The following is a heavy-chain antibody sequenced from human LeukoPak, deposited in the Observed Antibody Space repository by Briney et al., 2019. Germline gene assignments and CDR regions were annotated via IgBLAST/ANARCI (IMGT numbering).Heavy chain of an antibody. D-gene: IGHD1-1*01. CDR3: ARTTYYYYMDV. CDR2: IYYSGST. V-gene: IGHV4-59*01. Sequence: PSETLSLTCTVSGGSISSYYWSWIRQPPGKGPEWIGYIYYSGSTNYNPSLKSRVTISVDTSKNQFSLKLSSVTAADTAVYYCARTTYYYYMDVWGKGTTVTVSS. J-gene: IGHJ6*03. CDR1: GGSISSYY.